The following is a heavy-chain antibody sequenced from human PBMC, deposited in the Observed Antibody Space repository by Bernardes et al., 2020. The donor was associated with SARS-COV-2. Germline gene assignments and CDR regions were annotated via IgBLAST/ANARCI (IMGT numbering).Heavy chain of an antibody. CDR3: TRGHYDGE. Sequence: GGSLRLSCVASPRFYFSRYMMNLLRTPPRKVLELVAIINDDGSETHYMDSVKGRFTIYRDNRKNSLFLQMNSLTVEATGDYYCTRGHYDGEWGPGTLVTVSP. V-gene: IGHV3-7*01. CDR1: PRFYFSRYM. J-gene: IGHJ4*02. D-gene: IGHD3-22*01. CDR2: INDDGSET.